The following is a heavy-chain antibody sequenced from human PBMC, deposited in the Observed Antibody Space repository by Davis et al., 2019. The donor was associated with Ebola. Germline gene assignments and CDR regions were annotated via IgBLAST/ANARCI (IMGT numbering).Heavy chain of an antibody. CDR1: GFTFSSYA. CDR3: AKEGDCSGGTCYPFFDY. J-gene: IGHJ4*02. D-gene: IGHD2-15*01. CDR2: ISTNT. V-gene: IGHV3-23*01. Sequence: GGSLRLSCAASGFTFSSYAMTWVRQAPGKGLEWVSKISTNTYYADSVKGRFTISRDNSKNTLDLQMNSLRAEDSAVYYCAKEGDCSGGTCYPFFDYWGQGTLVTVSS.